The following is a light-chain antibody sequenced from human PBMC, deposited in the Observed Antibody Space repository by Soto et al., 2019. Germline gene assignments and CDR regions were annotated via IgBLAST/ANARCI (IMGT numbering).Light chain of an antibody. V-gene: IGLV1-47*01. CDR2: RNN. Sequence: QSVLTQPASVSGSPGQSITISCTGTSSDVGGYNYVYWYQQLPGTAPKLLIYRNNQRPSGVPDRFSGSKSGTSASLAISGLRSEDEADYYCAAWDDSLSGSYVFGTGTKVTVL. J-gene: IGLJ1*01. CDR3: AAWDDSLSGSYV. CDR1: SSDVGGYNY.